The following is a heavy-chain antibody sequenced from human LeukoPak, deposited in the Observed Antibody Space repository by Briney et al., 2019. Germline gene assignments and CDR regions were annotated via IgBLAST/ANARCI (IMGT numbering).Heavy chain of an antibody. CDR3: ASSILPYYYDSSRPRGPVL. Sequence: PSETLSLTCTVSGGSISSYYLSWIRQPPGKGLEWIGYIYYSGSTNYNPSLKSRVTISVDTSKNQFSLKLSSVTAADTAVYYCASSILPYYYDSSRPRGPVLWGQGTLVTVSS. V-gene: IGHV4-59*01. CDR1: GGSISSYY. J-gene: IGHJ4*02. CDR2: IYYSGST. D-gene: IGHD3-22*01.